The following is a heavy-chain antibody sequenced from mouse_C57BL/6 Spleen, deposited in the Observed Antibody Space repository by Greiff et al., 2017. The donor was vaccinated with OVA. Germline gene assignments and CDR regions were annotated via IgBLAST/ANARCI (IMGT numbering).Heavy chain of an antibody. CDR2: IHPNSGRT. J-gene: IGHJ2*01. V-gene: IGHV1-64*01. Sequence: QVQLQQPGAELVKPGASVKLSCKASGYTFTSYWMHWVKQRPGQGLEWIGMIHPNSGRTNYNEKFKSKATLTVDKSSSTAYMQLISLTSEDSADYDCARSGLYGSTDYWGQGTTLTVSS. CDR1: GYTFTSYW. CDR3: ARSGLYGSTDY. D-gene: IGHD1-1*01.